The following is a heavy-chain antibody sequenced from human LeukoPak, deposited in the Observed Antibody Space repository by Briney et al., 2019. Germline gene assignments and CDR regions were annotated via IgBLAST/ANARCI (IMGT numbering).Heavy chain of an antibody. Sequence: GRPLRLSCAASGFTFSTYGMHWVRQAPGKGLEWVAVIWYDGSNKFYADSVKGRFTISRDNSKNTLFLQMNSLRAEDTAVYYCARESPFDYWGQGTLVTVSS. CDR3: ARESPFDY. V-gene: IGHV3-33*01. CDR1: GFTFSTYG. CDR2: IWYDGSNK. J-gene: IGHJ4*02.